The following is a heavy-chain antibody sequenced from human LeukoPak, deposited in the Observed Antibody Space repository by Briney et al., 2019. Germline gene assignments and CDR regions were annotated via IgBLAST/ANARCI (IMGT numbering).Heavy chain of an antibody. CDR1: GFTFDDYA. V-gene: IGHV3-9*01. J-gene: IGHJ4*02. CDR3: ARGWFGELSAPQDY. D-gene: IGHD3-10*01. CDR2: ISWNSGSI. Sequence: QSGGSLRLSCAASGFTFDDYAMHWVRQAPGKGLEWVSGISWNSGSIGYADSVKGRFTISRDNAKNSLYLQMNSLRAEDTALYYCARGWFGELSAPQDYWGQGTLVTVSS.